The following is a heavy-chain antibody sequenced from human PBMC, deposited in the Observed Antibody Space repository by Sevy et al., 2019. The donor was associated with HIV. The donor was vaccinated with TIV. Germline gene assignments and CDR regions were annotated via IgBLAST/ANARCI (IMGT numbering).Heavy chain of an antibody. D-gene: IGHD2-2*01. CDR3: VRSPPVVVVPGAPSWFDP. CDR1: YGAFSGYY. J-gene: IGHJ5*02. CDR2: INESGIT. Sequence: SETLSLTCAVHYGAFSGYYWNWIRQVPGKGLEWIGAINESGITYYNPSLKSRVTISVDTSKKQFSLKLNSVTAVDSTVYFGVRSPPVVVVPGAPSWFDPWGQGTLVTVS. V-gene: IGHV4-34*01.